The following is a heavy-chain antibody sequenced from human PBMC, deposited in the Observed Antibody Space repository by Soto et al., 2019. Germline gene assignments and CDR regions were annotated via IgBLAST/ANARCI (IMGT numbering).Heavy chain of an antibody. D-gene: IGHD3-22*01. CDR1: GFTFISYA. Sequence: PGGSLRLSCAASGFTFISYAMHWVRQAPGKGLEWVAVISYDGSNKYYADSVKGRFTISRDNSKNTLYLQMNSLRAEDTAVYYCARVREDSSGYHTPAQDAFDIWGQGTMVTVSS. J-gene: IGHJ3*02. CDR2: ISYDGSNK. CDR3: ARVREDSSGYHTPAQDAFDI. V-gene: IGHV3-30-3*01.